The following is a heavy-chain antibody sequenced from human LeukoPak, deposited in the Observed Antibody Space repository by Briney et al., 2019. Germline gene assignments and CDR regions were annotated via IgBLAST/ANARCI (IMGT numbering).Heavy chain of an antibody. CDR1: GFTFSSYW. J-gene: IGHJ4*02. CDR2: MKYYACEK. D-gene: IGHD6-13*01. CDR3: ARDIEAAGLFLDY. V-gene: IGHV3-7*01. Sequence: GGSLRPSCAASGFTFSSYWMSWVRQAPGKGLEGVANMKYYACEKYYVDSVNGRFTISRDNAKNSLYLQMNSLRAEDTAVYYCARDIEAAGLFLDYWGQGTLVTVSS.